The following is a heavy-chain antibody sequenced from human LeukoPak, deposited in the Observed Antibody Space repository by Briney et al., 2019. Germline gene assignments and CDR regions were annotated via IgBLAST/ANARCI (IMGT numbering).Heavy chain of an antibody. CDR3: ARVSPKIAARPLDY. V-gene: IGHV1-46*01. D-gene: IGHD6-6*01. Sequence: ASVKVSCKASGYSFTAYYMHWVRQAPGQGLEWMGIIDPRTGGSTSAQKFQDRITLTRDMSTTTVYMELSSLRSDDTAVYYCARVSPKIAARPLDYWGQGTLVTVSS. CDR2: IDPRTGGS. CDR1: GYSFTAYY. J-gene: IGHJ4*02.